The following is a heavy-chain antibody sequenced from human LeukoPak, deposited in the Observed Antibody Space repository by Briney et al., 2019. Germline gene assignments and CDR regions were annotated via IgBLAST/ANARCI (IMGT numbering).Heavy chain of an antibody. CDR2: IYYSGST. V-gene: IGHV4-59*01. Sequence: PSETLSLTCTVSGGSISSYYWSWIRQPPGKGLEWIGYIYYSGSTNYNPSLKSRVTISVDTSKNQFSLKLSSVTAADTAVYYCARDGSGFLEWLFDYWDQGTLVTVSS. D-gene: IGHD3-3*01. CDR3: ARDGSGFLEWLFDY. J-gene: IGHJ4*02. CDR1: GGSISSYY.